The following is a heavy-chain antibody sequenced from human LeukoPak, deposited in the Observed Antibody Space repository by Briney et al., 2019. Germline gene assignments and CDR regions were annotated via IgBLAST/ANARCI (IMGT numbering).Heavy chain of an antibody. CDR3: ARDRGFGENNWFDP. CDR2: IYTSGST. V-gene: IGHV4-4*07. J-gene: IGHJ5*02. CDR1: GGSISSYY. D-gene: IGHD3-10*01. Sequence: PSETLSLTCTVSGGSISSYYWSWIRQPAGKGLEWIGRIYTSGSTNYSSSLKSRVTMSVDTSKNQFSLKLSSVTAADTAVYYCARDRGFGENNWFDPWGQGTLVTVSS.